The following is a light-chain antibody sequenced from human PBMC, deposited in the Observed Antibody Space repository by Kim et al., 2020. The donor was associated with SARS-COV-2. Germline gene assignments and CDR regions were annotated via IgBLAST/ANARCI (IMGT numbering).Light chain of an antibody. Sequence: ALGQTVSITCQGDSLRTYYASWYQQKPGQAPILVIYGKNNRPSGIPDRFSGSSSGNTASLTVTGAQAEDEADYYCNSRDNSGDHVVFGGGTKLIVL. V-gene: IGLV3-19*01. CDR3: NSRDNSGDHVV. CDR2: GKN. CDR1: SLRTYY. J-gene: IGLJ2*01.